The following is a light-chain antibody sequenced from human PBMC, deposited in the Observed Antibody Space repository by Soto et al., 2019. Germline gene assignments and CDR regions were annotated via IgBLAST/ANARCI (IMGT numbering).Light chain of an antibody. V-gene: IGKV1-5*03. J-gene: IGKJ1*01. CDR2: KAS. CDR1: QSISNW. Sequence: DTQLTQSPSTLSAFVGDRVTITCRASQSISNWLAWYQQKPGKAPKLLIYKASSLESGVPSRFSGSGSVTEFTLTISSLQPDDFATYYCQQYNSTFGQGTKVEIK. CDR3: QQYNST.